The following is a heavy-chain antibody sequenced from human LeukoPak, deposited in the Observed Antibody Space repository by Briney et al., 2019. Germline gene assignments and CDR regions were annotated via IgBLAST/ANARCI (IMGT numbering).Heavy chain of an antibody. CDR1: GFTFSFYG. D-gene: IGHD2-15*01. J-gene: IGHJ2*01. CDR2: IWYDGSNK. Sequence: GRSLRLSCSASGFTFSFYGLHWVRQTPGKGLEWVAYIWYDGSNKFYADSVKGRFVISRDNSNNTVYLEMDSVRVEDTATYYCAKDLCSGFPGCYYFDFWGRGTLVTVSS. CDR3: AKDLCSGFPGCYYFDF. V-gene: IGHV3-33*06.